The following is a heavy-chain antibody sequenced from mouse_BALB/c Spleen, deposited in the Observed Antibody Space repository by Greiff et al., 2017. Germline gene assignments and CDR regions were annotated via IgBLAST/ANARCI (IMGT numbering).Heavy chain of an antibody. V-gene: IGHV2-9-2*01. CDR3: VRDAPNGNYEGDAMDY. D-gene: IGHD2-1*01. Sequence: VNVVESGPGLVAPSQSLSITCTVSGFSLTSYDISWIRQPPGKGLEWLGVIWTGGGTNYNSAFMSRLSISKDNSKSQVFLKMNSLQTDDTAIYYCVRDAPNGNYEGDAMDYWGQGTSVTVSS. CDR1: GFSLTSYD. J-gene: IGHJ4*01. CDR2: IWTGGGT.